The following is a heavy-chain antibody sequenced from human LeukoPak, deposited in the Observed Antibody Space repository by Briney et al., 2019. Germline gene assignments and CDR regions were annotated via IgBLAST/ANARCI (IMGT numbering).Heavy chain of an antibody. CDR3: ARDPTGAMWFDP. J-gene: IGHJ5*02. D-gene: IGHD7-27*01. CDR2: IYYGGST. Sequence: PSETLSLTCTVSGDSISSYYWNWIRQPPGKGLEWIGYIYYGGSTNYNPSLKSRVTISVDTSKKQISLKLSSVTAADTAVYYCARDPTGAMWFDPWGQGTLVTVSS. V-gene: IGHV4-59*01. CDR1: GDSISSYY.